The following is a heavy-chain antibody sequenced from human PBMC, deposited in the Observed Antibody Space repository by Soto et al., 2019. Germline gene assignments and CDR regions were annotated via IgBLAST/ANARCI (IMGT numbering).Heavy chain of an antibody. Sequence: QVQLQESGPGLVKPSGTLSLTCAVSGVSISSHNWWSWVRQHPGEGLEWIGEVHQSGSNNYNPSLKSRVTIAVDKSKNQFLLRLSSVTAADTGMYYCARRDYYDSTGYYTWWGQGRLVTVSS. V-gene: IGHV4-4*02. J-gene: IGHJ4*02. CDR1: GVSISSHNW. CDR3: ARRDYYDSTGYYTW. D-gene: IGHD3-22*01. CDR2: VHQSGSN.